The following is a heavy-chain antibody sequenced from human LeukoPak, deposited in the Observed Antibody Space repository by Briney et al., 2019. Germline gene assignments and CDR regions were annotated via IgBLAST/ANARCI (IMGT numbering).Heavy chain of an antibody. D-gene: IGHD6-19*01. CDR3: ATDGQSSGWYGFDY. Sequence: GGSLRLSCAASGFTFSSYSMNWVRQAPGKGLEWVSYISSSSSYKYYADSVKGRFTISRDNGKNSLYLQMNSLRAEDTAVYYCATDGQSSGWYGFDYWGQGTLVTVSS. CDR1: GFTFSSYS. CDR2: ISSSSSYK. J-gene: IGHJ4*02. V-gene: IGHV3-21*01.